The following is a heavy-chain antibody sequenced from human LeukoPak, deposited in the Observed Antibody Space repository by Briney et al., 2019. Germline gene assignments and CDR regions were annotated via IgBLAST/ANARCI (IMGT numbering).Heavy chain of an antibody. Sequence: GGSLGLSCAASGFTFSSYAMSWVRQAPGRGLEWVSAISGSGGSTYYADSVKGRFTISRDNSKNTLYLQMNSLRAEDTAVYYCAKAIPPVLRFLEWLSFDYWGQGTLVTVSS. J-gene: IGHJ4*02. CDR3: AKAIPPVLRFLEWLSFDY. CDR2: ISGSGGST. CDR1: GFTFSSYA. V-gene: IGHV3-23*01. D-gene: IGHD3-3*01.